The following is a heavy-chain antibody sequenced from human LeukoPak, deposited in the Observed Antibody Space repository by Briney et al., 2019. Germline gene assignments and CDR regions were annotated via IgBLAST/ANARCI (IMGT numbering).Heavy chain of an antibody. CDR3: ARARRNCSGGSCYFVWFDP. D-gene: IGHD2-15*01. J-gene: IGHJ5*02. CDR2: NNPNSGGT. V-gene: IGHV1-2*02. CDR1: GYTFTGYY. Sequence: ASVKVSCKASGYTFTGYYMHWVRQAPGQGLEWMGWNNPNSGGTNYAQKFQGRVTMTRDTSISTAYMELSRLRSDDTAVYYCARARRNCSGGSCYFVWFDPWGQGTLVTVSS.